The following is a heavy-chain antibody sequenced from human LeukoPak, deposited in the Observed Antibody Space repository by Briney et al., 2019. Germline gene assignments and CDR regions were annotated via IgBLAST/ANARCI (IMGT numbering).Heavy chain of an antibody. J-gene: IGHJ4*02. D-gene: IGHD1/OR15-1a*01. CDR1: GFTVSSNC. Sequence: GGSLRLSCAASGFTVSSNCMSWFRQAPGKGLEWVSVIYSGGSTYYADSVKGRFTISRDNSKNTLYLQMNSLRAEDTAVYYCARELGGNRGDWGQGTLVTVSS. CDR2: IYSGGST. CDR3: ARELGGNRGD. V-gene: IGHV3-53*01.